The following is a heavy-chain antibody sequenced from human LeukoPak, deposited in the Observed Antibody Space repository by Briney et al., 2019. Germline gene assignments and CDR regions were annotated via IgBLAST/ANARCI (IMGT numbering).Heavy chain of an antibody. CDR2: ISTSSRYI. CDR3: ARADCSGSTCYLRRSWFDP. V-gene: IGHV3-21*01. D-gene: IGHD2-2*01. J-gene: IGHJ5*02. Sequence: GGSLRLSCAASGFTFSSFDMNWVRQAPGKGREWVSSISTSSRYIYYRDSVKGRFTISRDDAKNSLYLQMNSLRVEDTAVYYCARADCSGSTCYLRRSWFDPWGQGTLVTVSS. CDR1: GFTFSSFD.